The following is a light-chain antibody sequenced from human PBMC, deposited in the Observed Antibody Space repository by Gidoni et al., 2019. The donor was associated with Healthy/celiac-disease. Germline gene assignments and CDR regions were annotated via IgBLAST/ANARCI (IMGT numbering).Light chain of an antibody. V-gene: IGLV1-40*01. J-gene: IGLJ2*01. CDR2: GNS. CDR3: QSYDSSLSGSHVV. CDR1: SSNTGAGYD. Sequence: QSVLTQPPPVSGAPGQRVTISCTGSSSNTGAGYDVHWYQQLPGPAPNLLISGNSNRPSGVPDRFSGSKSGTSASLAITVLQAEDEADYYCQSYDSSLSGSHVVFGGGTKLTVL.